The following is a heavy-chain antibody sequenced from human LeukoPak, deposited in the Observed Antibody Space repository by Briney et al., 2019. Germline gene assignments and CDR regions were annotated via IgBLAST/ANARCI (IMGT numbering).Heavy chain of an antibody. CDR2: ISWNSGSI. D-gene: IGHD3-22*01. CDR1: GVTFSDSA. Sequence: GGSLRLPCAASGVTFSDSAMTWVRQVPEKGREGGSGISWNSGSIGYAASVKGRFTISRDNAKNSLYLQMNSLRAEDTAFYYGARATSGYPGRGFDYWGQGNLVTVSS. CDR3: ARATSGYPGRGFDY. V-gene: IGHV3-9*01. J-gene: IGHJ4*02.